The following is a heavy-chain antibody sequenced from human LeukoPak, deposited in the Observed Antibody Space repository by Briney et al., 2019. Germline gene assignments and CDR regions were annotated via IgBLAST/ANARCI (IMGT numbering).Heavy chain of an antibody. D-gene: IGHD5-12*01. Sequence: PGGSLRLSCAASGFTFSSYAMHWVRQAPGKGLEYVSAISSNGGSTYYANSVKGRFTISRDNSKNTLYLQMGSLRAEDMAVYYCARDRGDSGYDPIVDYWGQGTLVTVSS. J-gene: IGHJ4*02. CDR3: ARDRGDSGYDPIVDY. CDR2: ISSNGGST. CDR1: GFTFSSYA. V-gene: IGHV3-64*01.